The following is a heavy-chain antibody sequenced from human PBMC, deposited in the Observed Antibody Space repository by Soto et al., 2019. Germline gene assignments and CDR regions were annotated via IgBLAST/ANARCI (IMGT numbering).Heavy chain of an antibody. CDR2: IYYSGST. CDR3: AGLLMTTERSYPRHDY. CDR1: GGSISSSSYY. V-gene: IGHV4-39*01. Sequence: QLQLQESGPGLVKPSETLSLTCTVSGGSISSSSYYWGWIRQPPGKGLEWIGSIYYSGSTYYNPSLKRRVTISVDASKYRFSLRLSSSTAANTAVYDCAGLLMTTERSYPRHDYWGQGTLVTVSS. D-gene: IGHD4-4*01. J-gene: IGHJ4*02.